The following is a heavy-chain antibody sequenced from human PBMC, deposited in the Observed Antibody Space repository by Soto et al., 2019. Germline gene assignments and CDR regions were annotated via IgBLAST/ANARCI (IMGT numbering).Heavy chain of an antibody. CDR3: ARGPGFLRPDDYYYGMDV. J-gene: IGHJ6*02. V-gene: IGHV3-21*01. CDR1: GFTFSSYI. D-gene: IGHD3-3*01. CDR2: ISSSSSYI. Sequence: GGSLRLSCAASGFTFSSYIMNWVRQSPGKGLEWVSSISSSSSYIYYADSVKGRFTISRDNAKNSLYLQMNSLRAEDTAVYYCARGPGFLRPDDYYYGMDVWGQGTTVTVSS.